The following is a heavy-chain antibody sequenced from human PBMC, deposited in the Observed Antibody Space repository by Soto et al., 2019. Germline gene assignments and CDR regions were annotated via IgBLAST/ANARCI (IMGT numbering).Heavy chain of an antibody. Sequence: SETLSLTCAVYGGSVSGYYWSWIRQPPGKGLEWIGEINHSGSTNYNPSLKSRVNISVDTSKNQFSLKLSSVTAADTAVYYCASVSDSRGWRGPDYGGFNYYGMDVWGQGTTVTVSS. CDR1: GGSVSGYY. V-gene: IGHV4-34*01. CDR3: ASVSDSRGWRGPDYGGFNYYGMDV. CDR2: INHSGST. D-gene: IGHD6-19*01. J-gene: IGHJ6*02.